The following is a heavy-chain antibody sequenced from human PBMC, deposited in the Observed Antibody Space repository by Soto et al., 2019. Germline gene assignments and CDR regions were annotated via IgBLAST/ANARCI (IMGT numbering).Heavy chain of an antibody. D-gene: IGHD3-16*02. CDR3: ATFIRIHLGESSLCEAANWFDP. CDR1: GGSISSIISY. V-gene: IGHV4-39*01. CDR2: IYYTGST. Sequence: QLQLQESGPGLVKASETLSLTCTVSGGSISSIISYWGGIRQPPGKGLEWIANIYYTGSTYYNPSLTNRVNMSVATSKNQFSLNLSSVTAADTAVYYCATFIRIHLGESSLCEAANWFDPWGQGNLVTVSS. J-gene: IGHJ5*02.